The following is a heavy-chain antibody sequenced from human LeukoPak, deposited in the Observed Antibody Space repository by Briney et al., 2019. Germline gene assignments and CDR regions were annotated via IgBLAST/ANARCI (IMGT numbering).Heavy chain of an antibody. Sequence: PGGSLRLSCAPSGFTFSSYWMHWVRPAPGKGLGWVSRINSDGSSTSYADSVKGRFTTSRDNAKNTLYLQMNSLGAEDTAVYYCARGGTRDILVVWGQGTLVTVSS. CDR3: ARGGTRDILVV. V-gene: IGHV3-74*01. CDR2: INSDGSST. CDR1: GFTFSSYW. D-gene: IGHD2-2*01. J-gene: IGHJ4*02.